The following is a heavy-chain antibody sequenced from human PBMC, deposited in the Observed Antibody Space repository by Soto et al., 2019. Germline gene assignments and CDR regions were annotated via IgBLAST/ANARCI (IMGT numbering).Heavy chain of an antibody. CDR2: ISAYNGNT. CDR3: AREYYDFWSGYYLPDYYYGMDV. CDR1: GYTFTSYG. V-gene: IGHV1-18*01. Sequence: QVQLVQSGAEVKKPGASVKVSCKASGYTFTSYGISWVRQAPGQGLEWMGWISAYNGNTNYAQKLQGRVTMTTDTSTSTAYMELRSLRSDDTAVYYCAREYYDFWSGYYLPDYYYGMDVLGQGTTVTVSS. J-gene: IGHJ6*02. D-gene: IGHD3-3*01.